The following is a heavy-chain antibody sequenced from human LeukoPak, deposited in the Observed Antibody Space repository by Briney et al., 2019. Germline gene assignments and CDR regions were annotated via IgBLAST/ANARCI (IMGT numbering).Heavy chain of an antibody. CDR3: ARGSVEKLWSSYYYYGMDV. CDR1: GGTFSSYA. J-gene: IGHJ6*02. Sequence: SVKVSCKASGGTFSSYAISWVRQAPGQGLEWMGGIIPIFGTANYAQKFQGRVTITADESTSTAYMELSGLRSEDTAVYYCARGSVEKLWSSYYYYGMDVWGQGTTVTVSS. V-gene: IGHV1-69*01. CDR2: IIPIFGTA. D-gene: IGHD5-18*01.